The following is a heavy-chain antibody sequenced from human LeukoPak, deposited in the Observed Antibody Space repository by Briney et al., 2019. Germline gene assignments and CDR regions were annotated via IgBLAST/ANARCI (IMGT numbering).Heavy chain of an antibody. J-gene: IGHJ6*03. CDR3: ARHKYGRGYYYYMDV. D-gene: IGHD2-8*01. V-gene: IGHV4-39*01. Sequence: SETLSLTCTVSGVAIDTGTYFWGWIRRPPGKGLEWIGSMYYGGRTYLNPSLKTRVTISVDTSKNLFSLKLTSVTAADTAVYYCARHKYGRGYYYYMDVWGKGTTVSVSS. CDR2: MYYGGRT. CDR1: GVAIDTGTYF.